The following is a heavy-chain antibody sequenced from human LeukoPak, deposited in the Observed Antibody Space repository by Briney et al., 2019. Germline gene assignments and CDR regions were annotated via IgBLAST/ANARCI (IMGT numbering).Heavy chain of an antibody. J-gene: IGHJ4*02. Sequence: SVKVSCKASGGTFSSYAITWVRQAPGQGLEWMGRIIPILGIANYAQKFQGRVTITADKSTSTAYMELSSLRSEDTAVYYCARVVAVAGTDQFDYWGQGTLVTVSS. CDR3: ARVVAVAGTDQFDY. D-gene: IGHD6-19*01. V-gene: IGHV1-69*04. CDR1: GGTFSSYA. CDR2: IIPILGIA.